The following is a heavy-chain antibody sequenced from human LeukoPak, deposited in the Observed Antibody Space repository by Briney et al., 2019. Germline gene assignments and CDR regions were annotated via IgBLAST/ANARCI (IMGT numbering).Heavy chain of an antibody. CDR1: GFTFSSYS. Sequence: GGSLRLSXAASGFTFSSYSMNWVRQAPGKGLEWVSYISSSSSTIYYADSVKGRFTISRDNAKNSLYLQMNSLRAEDTAVYYCARDNYDFWSGYLDYWGQGTLVTVSS. J-gene: IGHJ4*02. CDR2: ISSSSSTI. V-gene: IGHV3-48*01. D-gene: IGHD3-3*01. CDR3: ARDNYDFWSGYLDY.